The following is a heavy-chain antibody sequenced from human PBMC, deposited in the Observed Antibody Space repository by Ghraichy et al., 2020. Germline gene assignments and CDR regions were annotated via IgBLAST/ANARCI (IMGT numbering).Heavy chain of an antibody. Sequence: SETLSLTCAVYGGSFSGYYWSWIRQPPGKGLEWIGEINNSGSTNYNPSLKSRVTISVDTSKNQFSLKLSSVTAADTAVYYCARGRSSNAPGGYWGQGTLVTVSS. D-gene: IGHD6-13*01. CDR1: GGSFSGYY. CDR3: ARGRSSNAPGGY. V-gene: IGHV4-34*01. CDR2: INNSGST. J-gene: IGHJ4*02.